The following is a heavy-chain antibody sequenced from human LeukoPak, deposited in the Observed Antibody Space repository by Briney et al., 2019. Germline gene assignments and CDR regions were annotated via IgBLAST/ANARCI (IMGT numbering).Heavy chain of an antibody. J-gene: IGHJ3*02. CDR3: AREGQLVDAFDI. CDR1: GFIFSSCA. Sequence: GGSLRLSCAASGFIFSSCAMNWVRQAPGKGLEWVSALSGSGDNTYYADSVKGRFTISRDNSKNTLYLQMNSLRAEDTAVYYCAREGQLVDAFDIWGQGTMVTVSP. V-gene: IGHV3-23*01. CDR2: LSGSGDNT. D-gene: IGHD6-6*01.